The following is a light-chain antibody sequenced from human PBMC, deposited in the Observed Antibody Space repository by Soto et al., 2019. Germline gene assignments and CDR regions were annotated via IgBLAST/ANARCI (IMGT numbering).Light chain of an antibody. CDR2: KAS. Sequence: DIQSTQSPATLSACVGDIVTITCRASQSISSWLAWYQQKPGKAPKLLIYKASSLESGVPSRFSGSGSGTEFTLTISSLQPDDFATYYCQQSYSSPPTFGQGTKVDIK. CDR3: QQSYSSPPT. J-gene: IGKJ1*01. CDR1: QSISSW. V-gene: IGKV1-5*03.